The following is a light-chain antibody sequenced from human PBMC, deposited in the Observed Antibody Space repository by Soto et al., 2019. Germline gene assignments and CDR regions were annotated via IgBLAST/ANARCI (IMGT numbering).Light chain of an antibody. J-gene: IGLJ2*01. CDR3: QSYDSSLSAVV. CDR2: GNS. V-gene: IGLV1-40*01. Sequence: QPVLTQPPSVSGAPGHRVTNSCTGSSSNIGAGYDVHWYQQLPGTAPKLLIYGNSNRPSGVPDRFSGSKSGTSASLAITGLQAEDEADYYCQSYDSSLSAVVFGGATKLTVL. CDR1: SSNIGAGYD.